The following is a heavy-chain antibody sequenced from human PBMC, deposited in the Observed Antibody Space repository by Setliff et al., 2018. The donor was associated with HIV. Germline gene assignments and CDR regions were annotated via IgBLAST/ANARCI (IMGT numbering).Heavy chain of an antibody. CDR2: IYSDGSS. Sequence: PGGSLRLSCAASGFTVSRFYMSWVRQAPGKGLEWVSGIYSDGSSYYADSVRGRFTISRDNYKNTLYLQMNSLRPEDTAVYYCAKSLLVAGNDYWGQGTLVTVSS. D-gene: IGHD2-8*02. J-gene: IGHJ4*02. V-gene: IGHV3-53*01. CDR3: AKSLLVAGNDY. CDR1: GFTVSRFY.